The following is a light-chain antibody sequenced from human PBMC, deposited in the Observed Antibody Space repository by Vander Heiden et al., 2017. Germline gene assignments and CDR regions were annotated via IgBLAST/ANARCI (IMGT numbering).Light chain of an antibody. CDR3: SSYITSNALL. CDR2: DVN. J-gene: IGLJ3*02. V-gene: IGLV2-14*03. CDR1: SSDIGAYDF. Sequence: QSALTQPSSLSGSPGQSLTISCTGTSSDIGAYDFVSWYQHFPGKAPKLIIFDVNKRPAGVSDRFSGSKSDNTASLTISGLQAEDEADYYCSSYITSNALLFGGGTKLTVL.